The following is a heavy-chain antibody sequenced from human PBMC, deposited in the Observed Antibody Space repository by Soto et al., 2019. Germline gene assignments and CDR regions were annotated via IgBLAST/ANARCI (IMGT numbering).Heavy chain of an antibody. CDR3: ARGPRYGDPYWFEP. D-gene: IGHD4-17*01. CDR2: IYPAASET. V-gene: IGHV5-51*01. Sequence: GESLKISCMGSGYSFTTYWIGWLRQVPEKGLGRLGTIYPAASETSYSPSFLGQVTVSADTSSSSDYLQWSCLTASASAMYYCARGPRYGDPYWFEPRGQESLVTVSS. CDR1: GYSFTTYW. J-gene: IGHJ5*01.